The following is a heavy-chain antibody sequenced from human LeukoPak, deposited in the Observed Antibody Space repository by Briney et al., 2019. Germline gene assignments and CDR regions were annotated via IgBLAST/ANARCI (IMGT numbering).Heavy chain of an antibody. CDR2: IYHSGST. J-gene: IGHJ5*02. D-gene: IGHD3-10*01. CDR1: SGSISSSYW. CDR3: ARDSGTTGEVKFDP. V-gene: IGHV4-4*02. Sequence: SGTLSLTCGVSSGSISSSYWWSWVRQPPGKGLEWIGEIYHSGSTNYDPSLKSRVTMSIDTSNNQFSLRLRFVTAADTAVYYCARDSGTTGEVKFDPWGQGTLVTVSS.